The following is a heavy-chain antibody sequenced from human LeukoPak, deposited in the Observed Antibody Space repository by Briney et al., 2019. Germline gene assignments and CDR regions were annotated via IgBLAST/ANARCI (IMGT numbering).Heavy chain of an antibody. J-gene: IGHJ4*01. CDR3: AKVGPYTYYYDSSGYYPFDY. D-gene: IGHD3-22*01. CDR2: ISGSGGST. V-gene: IGHV3-23*01. CDR1: GFTFSSYA. Sequence: GGSLRLSCAASGFTFSSYAMSWVRQAPGKGLEWVSAISGSGGSTYYADSVKGRFTISRDNSKNTLYLQMNSLRAEDTAVYYCAKVGPYTYYYDSSGYYPFDYWGQEPWSPSPQ.